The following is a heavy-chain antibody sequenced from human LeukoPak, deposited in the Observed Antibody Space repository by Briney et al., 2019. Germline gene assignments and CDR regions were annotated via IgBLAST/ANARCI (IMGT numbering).Heavy chain of an antibody. J-gene: IGHJ4*02. CDR2: INHSGST. CDR3: AIGQKRTFYYSSGSSYYFDY. CDR1: GGSFSGYY. D-gene: IGHD3-10*01. Sequence: SETLSLTCAVYGGSFSGYYWSWIRQPPGKGLEWIGEINHSGSTNYNPSLKSRVTISVDTSKNQFSLKLSSVTAADTAVYYCAIGQKRTFYYSSGSSYYFDYWGQGTQVTVSS. V-gene: IGHV4-34*01.